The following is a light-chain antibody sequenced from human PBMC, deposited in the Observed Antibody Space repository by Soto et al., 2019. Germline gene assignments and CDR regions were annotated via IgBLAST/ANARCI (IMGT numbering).Light chain of an antibody. Sequence: DIVMTQSPDSLAVSLGERATINCKSSQSVLYSSNNKNYLAWYQQKPGQPPKLLIYWASTRESGVPDRFSGSGSGTDFTLTISSLQAEDVAVYYCQQYYCTPPGFGPGTKVDIK. CDR2: WAS. CDR1: QSVLYSSNNKNY. V-gene: IGKV4-1*01. J-gene: IGKJ3*01. CDR3: QQYYCTPPG.